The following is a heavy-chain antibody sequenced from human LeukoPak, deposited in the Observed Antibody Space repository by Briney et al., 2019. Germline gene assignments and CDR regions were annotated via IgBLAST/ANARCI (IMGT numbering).Heavy chain of an antibody. CDR1: GFTFNSHA. CDR3: AKGGRGYSGYLIDY. D-gene: IGHD5-12*01. J-gene: IGHJ4*02. V-gene: IGHV3-23*01. CDR2: ISGSGGST. Sequence: GGSLRLCCAASGFTFNSHAMSWVRQAPGKGLEWVSAISGSGGSTYYADSVKGRFTISRDNSKNTLYLQMNSLRAEDTAVYYCAKGGRGYSGYLIDYWGQGTLVTVSS.